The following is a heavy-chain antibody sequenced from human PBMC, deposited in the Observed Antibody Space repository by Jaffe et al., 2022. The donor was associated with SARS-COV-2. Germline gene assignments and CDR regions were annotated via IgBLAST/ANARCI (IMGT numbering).Heavy chain of an antibody. Sequence: EVQLVQSGAEVKKPGESLRISCKTSGYSFSSYWITWVRQMPGKGLEWIGRVDLSDSYAYYSPSFQGHVTISADKSISTVYLQLSSLKASDTAMYYCAEGHDSADYNWFDPWGQGTPVTVSS. CDR2: VDLSDSYA. V-gene: IGHV5-10-1*03. CDR3: AEGHDSADYNWFDP. CDR1: GYSFSSYW. J-gene: IGHJ5*02. D-gene: IGHD2-15*01.